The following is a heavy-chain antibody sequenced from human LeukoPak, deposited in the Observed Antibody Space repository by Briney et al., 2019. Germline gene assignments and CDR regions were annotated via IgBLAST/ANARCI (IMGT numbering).Heavy chain of an antibody. V-gene: IGHV1-58*02. CDR2: IVVGSGNT. J-gene: IGHJ6*02. Sequence: SVKVSCKASGFTFTSSAMQWVRQARGQRLEWIGWIVVGSGNTNYAQKFQERVTITRDMSTSTAYMELSSLRSEDTAVYYCAAVPPWAVFGVVIHRYGMDVWGQGTRSPSP. D-gene: IGHD3-3*01. CDR1: GFTFTSSA. CDR3: AAVPPWAVFGVVIHRYGMDV.